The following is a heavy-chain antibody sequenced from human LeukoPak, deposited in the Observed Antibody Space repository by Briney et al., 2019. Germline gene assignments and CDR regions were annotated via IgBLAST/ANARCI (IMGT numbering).Heavy chain of an antibody. CDR2: ISSNGRDA. CDR1: EFTFGTYA. D-gene: IGHD6-13*01. J-gene: IGHJ4*02. V-gene: IGHV3-64D*06. CDR3: ARLAAAGHSDF. Sequence: GASLRLSCSASEFTFGTYAMLWVRQAPGKGLEYVSAISSNGRDAYYAAPVRGRFSISRVNSNNTLYLQMSSLRPDDTAMYYCARLAAAGHSDFWGQGALVAVSS.